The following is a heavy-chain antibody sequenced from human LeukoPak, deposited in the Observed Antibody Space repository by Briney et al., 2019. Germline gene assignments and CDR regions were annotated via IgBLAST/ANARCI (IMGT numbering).Heavy chain of an antibody. D-gene: IGHD3-9*01. CDR2: IKSKTDGGTT. V-gene: IGHV3-15*01. Sequence: GGSLRLSCAASGFTFSNAWMSWVRQAPGKGLEWVGRIKSKTDGGTTDYAAPVKGRFTISRDDSKNTLYLQMNSLKTEDTAVYYCTTGPVLRYFDWLTHDAFDIWGQGTMVTASS. J-gene: IGHJ3*02. CDR3: TTGPVLRYFDWLTHDAFDI. CDR1: GFTFSNAW.